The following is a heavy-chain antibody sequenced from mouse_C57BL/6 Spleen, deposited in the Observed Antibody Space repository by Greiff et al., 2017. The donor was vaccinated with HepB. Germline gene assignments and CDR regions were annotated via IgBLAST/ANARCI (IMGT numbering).Heavy chain of an antibody. J-gene: IGHJ4*01. CDR1: GYTFTSYT. CDR3: ARLWGNYAMDY. Sequence: VQLQESGAELARPGASVKMSCKASGYTFTSYTMHWVKQRPGQGLEWIGYINPSSGYTKYNQKFKDKATLTADKSSSTAYMQLSSLTSEDSAVYYCARLWGNYAMDYWGQGTSVTVSS. CDR2: INPSSGYT. V-gene: IGHV1-4*01.